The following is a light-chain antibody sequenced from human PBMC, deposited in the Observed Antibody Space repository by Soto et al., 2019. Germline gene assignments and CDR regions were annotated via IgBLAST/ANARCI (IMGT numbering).Light chain of an antibody. CDR1: SSDIGGYNY. CDR3: CSYAGTYSHVA. V-gene: IGLV2-11*01. Sequence: QSALTQPRSVSGSPGQSVTISCTGTSSDIGGYNYVSWYQQHPGKAPKLMIYDVSERPSGVPDRFSGSKSGNTASLTISGLQAEDEADYYCCSYAGTYSHVAFGGGTKLTVL. CDR2: DVS. J-gene: IGLJ2*01.